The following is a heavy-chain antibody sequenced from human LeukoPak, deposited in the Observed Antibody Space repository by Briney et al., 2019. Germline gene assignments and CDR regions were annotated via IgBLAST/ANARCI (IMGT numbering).Heavy chain of an antibody. CDR3: ARVRDYYDSSGYYRKALGAFDI. CDR1: GGTFSSYA. D-gene: IGHD3-22*01. V-gene: IGHV1-69*05. CDR2: IILIFGTA. Sequence: SVKVSCKASGGTFSSYAISWVRQAPGQGLEWMGGIILIFGTANYAQKFQGRVTITTDESTSTAYMELSSLRSEDTAVYYCARVRDYYDSSGYYRKALGAFDIWGQGTMVTVSS. J-gene: IGHJ3*02.